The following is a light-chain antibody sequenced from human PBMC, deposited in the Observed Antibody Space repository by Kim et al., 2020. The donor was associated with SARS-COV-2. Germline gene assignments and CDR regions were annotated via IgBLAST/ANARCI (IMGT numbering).Light chain of an antibody. CDR3: MLFVGSATWV. J-gene: IGLJ3*02. CDR1: SGSVSTSSY. V-gene: IGLV8-61*01. CDR2: STS. Sequence: QTVVTQETSFSVSPGGTVTLTCGLSSGSVSTSSYPSWYQQTPGQAPRTLIYSTSTRSSGVPDRFSGSILGNKAALTITGAQADDESDYYCMLFVGSATWVFGGGTKLTV.